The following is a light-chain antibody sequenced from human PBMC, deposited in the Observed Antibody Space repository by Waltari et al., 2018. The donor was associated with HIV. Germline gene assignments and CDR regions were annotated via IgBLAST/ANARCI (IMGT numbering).Light chain of an antibody. Sequence: QSVLTQPPSASVTPGQAVTISCLGSTSNLGRNTVYWYQHLPGAAPTLFIFRNNRRPSGVPDRFSGSQSGTSAFLTITGLLSGDEATYYCAAWDASLHVLFGGGTQLTVV. CDR2: RNN. CDR1: TSNLGRNT. V-gene: IGLV1-44*01. CDR3: AAWDASLHVL. J-gene: IGLJ2*01.